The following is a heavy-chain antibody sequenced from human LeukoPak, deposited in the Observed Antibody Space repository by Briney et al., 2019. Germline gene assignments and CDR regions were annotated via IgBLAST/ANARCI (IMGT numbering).Heavy chain of an antibody. V-gene: IGHV3-23*01. CDR2: ISGSGGST. CDR1: GFTFSSYG. Sequence: GGSLRLSCAASGFTFSSYGMSWVRQAPGKGLEWVSAISGSGGSTYYADSVKGRFTISRDNSKNTLYLQMNSLRAEDTAVYYCAKDLGGSGGRAYWGQGTLVTVSS. J-gene: IGHJ4*02. D-gene: IGHD3-10*01. CDR3: AKDLGGSGGRAY.